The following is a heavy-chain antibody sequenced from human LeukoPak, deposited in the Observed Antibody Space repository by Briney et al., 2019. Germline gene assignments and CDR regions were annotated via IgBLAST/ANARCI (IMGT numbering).Heavy chain of an antibody. V-gene: IGHV3-74*01. CDR1: GFTFSSYW. J-gene: IGHJ4*02. CDR2: INSDGSST. Sequence: GGSLRLSCAASGFTFSSYWMHWVRQAPGKGLVWVSRINSDGSSTSYADSVKGRFTISRDNAKNTLYLQMNSLRAEDTAVCYCATAKVAGTLAATDYWGQGTLVTVSS. D-gene: IGHD6-19*01. CDR3: ATAKVAGTLAATDY.